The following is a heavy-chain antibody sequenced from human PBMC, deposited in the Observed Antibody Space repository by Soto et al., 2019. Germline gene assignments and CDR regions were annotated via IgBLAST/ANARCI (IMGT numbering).Heavy chain of an antibody. CDR2: ISGSGGST. Sequence: LRLSCAASGFTFSSYAMSWVRQAPGKGLEWVSAISGSGGSTYYADSVKGRFTISRDNSKNTLYLQMNSLRAEDTAVYYCAKDVVGYCSGGSCYDWFDPWGQGTLVTVSS. J-gene: IGHJ5*02. V-gene: IGHV3-23*01. CDR3: AKDVVGYCSGGSCYDWFDP. D-gene: IGHD2-15*01. CDR1: GFTFSSYA.